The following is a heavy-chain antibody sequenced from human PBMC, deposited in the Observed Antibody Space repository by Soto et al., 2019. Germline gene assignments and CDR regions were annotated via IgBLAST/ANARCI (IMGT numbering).Heavy chain of an antibody. V-gene: IGHV4-59*12. Sequence: SETLSLTCAVSGDSISSYYCRRIRQPPGKGLESIGYLYYGRSANYNPSLKSRVTISVDTSKNQFFLKLNSVTAADTGMYYCARNGGSTWYYFDSWGQGTVVTVSS. CDR2: LYYGRSA. J-gene: IGHJ4*02. CDR1: GDSISSYY. D-gene: IGHD6-13*01. CDR3: ARNGGSTWYYFDS.